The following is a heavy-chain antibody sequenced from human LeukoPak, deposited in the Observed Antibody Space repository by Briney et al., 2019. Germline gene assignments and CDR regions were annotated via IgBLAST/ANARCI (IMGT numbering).Heavy chain of an antibody. CDR1: GFTFSSYG. V-gene: IGHV3-23*01. Sequence: GGSLRLSCAASGFTFSSYGMSWVRQAPGKGLEWVSAISGSGGSTYYADSVKGRFTISRDNSKNTLYLQMNSLRAEDTAVYYCARDIYYYDSSGYYFPGGSDYWGQGTLVTVSS. CDR2: ISGSGGST. D-gene: IGHD3-22*01. J-gene: IGHJ4*02. CDR3: ARDIYYYDSSGYYFPGGSDY.